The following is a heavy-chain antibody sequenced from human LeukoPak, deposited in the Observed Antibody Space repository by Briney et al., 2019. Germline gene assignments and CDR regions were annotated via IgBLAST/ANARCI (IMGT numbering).Heavy chain of an antibody. V-gene: IGHV4-4*07. CDR2: IYTSGST. CDR1: GGSISSYY. Sequence: SETLSLTCTVSGGSISSYYWSWIRQPAGKGLEWIGRIYTSGSTNYNPSLKSRVIMSVDTSKNQFSLKLSSVTAADTAVYYCAREGREYDYVWGSYRRGFDYWGQGTLVTVSS. D-gene: IGHD3-16*02. CDR3: AREGREYDYVWGSYRRGFDY. J-gene: IGHJ4*02.